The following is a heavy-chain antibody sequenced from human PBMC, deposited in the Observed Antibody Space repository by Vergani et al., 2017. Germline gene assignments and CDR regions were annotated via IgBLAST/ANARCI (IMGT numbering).Heavy chain of an antibody. J-gene: IGHJ6*02. CDR1: GYTFSDFS. V-gene: IGHV3-21*06. CDR3: ARDCTSGGCPDNYGMDV. Sequence: VQLVESGGGLVKPGGSLRLSCAASGYTFSDFSMSWVRQAPGKGLEWVAFIGSSGPYINYADSVKGRCISSRDNTNNSLFLQLRSLRAEDAAVYYCARDCTSGGCPDNYGMDVWGQGATVTVSS. D-gene: IGHD2-8*01. CDR2: IGSSGPYI.